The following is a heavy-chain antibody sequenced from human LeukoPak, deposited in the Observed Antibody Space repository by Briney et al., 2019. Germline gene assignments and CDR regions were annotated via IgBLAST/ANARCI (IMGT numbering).Heavy chain of an antibody. CDR2: MNPNSGNT. CDR3: ARAVRGYYGSGSPDY. J-gene: IGHJ4*02. Sequence: ASVKVSCKASGYTFTSYDINWVRQATEQGLEWMGWMNPNSGNTGFAQKFQGRVTMTRNTSISTAYMELSSLRSEDTAVYYCARAVRGYYGSGSPDYWGQGTLVTVSS. D-gene: IGHD3-10*01. CDR1: GYTFTSYD. V-gene: IGHV1-8*01.